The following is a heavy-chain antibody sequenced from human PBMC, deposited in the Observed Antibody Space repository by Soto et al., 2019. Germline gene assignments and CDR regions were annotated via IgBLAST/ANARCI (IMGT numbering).Heavy chain of an antibody. CDR3: ARGVQWEAGSYYGMDV. CDR1: GYTFTGYY. J-gene: IGHJ6*02. V-gene: IGHV1-2*04. D-gene: IGHD1-26*01. CDR2: INPNSGGT. Sequence: ASVKVSCKASGYTFTGYYMHWVRQAPGQGLEWMGWINPNSGGTNYAQKFQGWVTMTRDTSISTAYMELSRLRSDDTAVYYCARGVQWEAGSYYGMDVWGQGTTVTVSS.